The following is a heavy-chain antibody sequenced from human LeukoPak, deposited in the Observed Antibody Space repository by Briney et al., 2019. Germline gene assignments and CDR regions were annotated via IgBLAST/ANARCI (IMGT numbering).Heavy chain of an antibody. D-gene: IGHD3-3*01. Sequence: PSETLSLTCAVYGGSFSGYYWSWIRQPPGKGLEWIGEINHSGSTNYNPSLKSRVTISVDTSKNQFSLKLSSVTAADTAVYYCAASPDFWSGYFFDYWGQGTLVTVSS. CDR3: AASPDFWSGYFFDY. CDR2: INHSGST. J-gene: IGHJ4*02. V-gene: IGHV4-34*01. CDR1: GGSFSGYY.